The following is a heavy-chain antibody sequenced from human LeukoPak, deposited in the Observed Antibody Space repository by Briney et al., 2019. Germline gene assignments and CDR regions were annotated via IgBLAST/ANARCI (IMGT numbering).Heavy chain of an antibody. Sequence: ASVKVSCKASGYTFTSYGISWVRQVPGQGREWMGWISAYNGNTNYAQKLQGRVTMTTDTSTSTAYMELRSLRSDDTAVYYCARDGNGYYDFWSGDAFDIWGQGTMVTVSS. J-gene: IGHJ3*02. D-gene: IGHD3-3*01. V-gene: IGHV1-18*01. CDR3: ARDGNGYYDFWSGDAFDI. CDR2: ISAYNGNT. CDR1: GYTFTSYG.